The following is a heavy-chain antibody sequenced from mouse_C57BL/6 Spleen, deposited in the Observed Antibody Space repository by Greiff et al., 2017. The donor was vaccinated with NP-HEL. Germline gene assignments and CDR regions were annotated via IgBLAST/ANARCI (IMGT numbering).Heavy chain of an antibody. Sequence: QVQLQQSGAELVKPGASVTLSCKASGYTFTSYWMHWVKQRPGQGLEWIGMIHPNSGSTNYNEKFKGKATLTVDKSSSTAYMQLSSLTSEDSAVYYCARLMDYAMDYWGQGTSVTVSS. CDR3: ARLMDYAMDY. CDR1: GYTFTSYW. J-gene: IGHJ4*01. CDR2: IHPNSGST. V-gene: IGHV1-64*01.